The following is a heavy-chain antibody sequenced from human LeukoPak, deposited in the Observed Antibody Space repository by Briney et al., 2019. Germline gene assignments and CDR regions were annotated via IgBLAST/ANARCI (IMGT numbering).Heavy chain of an antibody. D-gene: IGHD5-12*01. J-gene: IGHJ4*02. Sequence: GGSLRLSCAVSGFTVSTNHITWVRQAPGKGLECVSVIYGGGSTYYADSVKGRFTIPRDSSKNTVYLQMNSLRAEDTAVYYCAGAGGYSGYGSQGTLVTVSS. CDR1: GFTVSTNH. CDR2: IYGGGST. CDR3: AGAGGYSGY. V-gene: IGHV3-66*01.